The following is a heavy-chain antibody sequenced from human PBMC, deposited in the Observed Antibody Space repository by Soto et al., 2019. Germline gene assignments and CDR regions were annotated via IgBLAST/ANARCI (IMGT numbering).Heavy chain of an antibody. V-gene: IGHV1-69*08. CDR2: SIPILGIA. Sequence: QVQLVQSGAEVKKPGSSVKVSCKASGGTFSSYTISWVRQAPGQGLEWMGRSIPILGIANYPQKFQGRVKITADKSTSTAYMELSSLRSEDTAVYYCERDSPYSSGFEYWFDPWGQGTLVTVSS. D-gene: IGHD6-19*01. CDR1: GGTFSSYT. CDR3: ERDSPYSSGFEYWFDP. J-gene: IGHJ5*02.